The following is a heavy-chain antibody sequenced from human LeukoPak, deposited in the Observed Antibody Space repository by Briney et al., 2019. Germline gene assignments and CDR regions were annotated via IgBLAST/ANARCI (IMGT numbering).Heavy chain of an antibody. V-gene: IGHV4-59*11. CDR1: DDSITMHY. D-gene: IGHD1-1*01. Sequence: PSETGSLTCSVSDDSITMHYWTWVRQPPGKGLEWIGYVDHTGSTNFNPSLNGRVSISRDTTKNLFSLRLRSVTAADTAVYFCARGRVSSSTWYSTYYYYFYMDVWGKGTTVTVSS. J-gene: IGHJ6*03. CDR3: ARGRVSSSTWYSTYYYYFYMDV. CDR2: VDHTGST.